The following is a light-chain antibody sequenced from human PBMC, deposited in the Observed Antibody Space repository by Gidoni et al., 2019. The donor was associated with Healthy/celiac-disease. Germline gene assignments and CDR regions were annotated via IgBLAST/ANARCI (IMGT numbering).Light chain of an antibody. J-gene: IGKJ4*01. Sequence: ELVLPQSPATLSLSPVERATLSCRASQSVSSYLAWYQQKPGQAPRLLIYDASNRATGIPARFSGSGSGTDFTLTISSLEPEDFAVYYCQQRSNWPLTFGGGTKVEIK. CDR3: QQRSNWPLT. CDR2: DAS. CDR1: QSVSSY. V-gene: IGKV3-11*01.